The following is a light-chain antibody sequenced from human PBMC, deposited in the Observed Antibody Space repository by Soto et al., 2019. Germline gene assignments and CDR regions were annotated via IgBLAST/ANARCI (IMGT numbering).Light chain of an antibody. Sequence: EVVLTQSPGTLSLSPGERATLSCRASQSVSNNYFAWYQQKPGQAPRLLIFGSSDRATGILDRFSGSGSGTDFTLTISRLEPEDLAVYYCQQYGSSPPYTFGQGTKLEIK. CDR1: QSVSNNY. CDR3: QQYGSSPPYT. J-gene: IGKJ2*01. V-gene: IGKV3-20*01. CDR2: GSS.